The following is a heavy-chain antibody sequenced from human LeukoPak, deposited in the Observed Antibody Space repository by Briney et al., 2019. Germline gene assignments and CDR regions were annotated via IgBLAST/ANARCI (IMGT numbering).Heavy chain of an antibody. CDR1: GFTFDDYA. D-gene: IGHD3-22*01. CDR3: ARGATMIVVVPPGAF. CDR2: ISYDGSNK. J-gene: IGHJ4*02. Sequence: GGSLRLSCAASGFTFDDYAMHWVRQAPGKGLEWVAVISYDGSNKYYADSVKGRFTISRDNSKNTLYLQMNSLRAEDTAVYYCARGATMIVVVPPGAFWGQGTLVTVSS. V-gene: IGHV3-30-3*01.